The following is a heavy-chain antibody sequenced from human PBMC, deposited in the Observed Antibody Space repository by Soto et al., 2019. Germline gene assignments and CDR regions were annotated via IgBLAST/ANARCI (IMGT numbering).Heavy chain of an antibody. CDR1: GGTFSSYA. D-gene: IGHD6-19*01. J-gene: IGHJ6*02. CDR2: IIPIFGTA. CDR3: ARDLGAVAGNHYYYGMDV. V-gene: IGHV1-69*13. Sequence: SVKVSCKASGGTFSSYAIGWVRQAPGQGLEWMGGIIPIFGTANYAQKFQGRVTITADESTSTAYMELSSLRSEDTAVYYCARDLGAVAGNHYYYGMDVWGQGTTVTVSS.